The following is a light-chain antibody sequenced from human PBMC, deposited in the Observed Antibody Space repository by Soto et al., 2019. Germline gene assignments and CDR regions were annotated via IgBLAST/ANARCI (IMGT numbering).Light chain of an antibody. J-gene: IGLJ1*01. Sequence: QSVLTQPPSASGTPGQRVTISCSGNNSNIGSNTVDWYQQLPGTAPKLLIYSNNQRPSGVPDRFSGSKSGTSASLAISGLQSEDEADYYCAAWDDSLSGFYVFGTGTKVTVL. CDR1: NSNIGSNT. CDR2: SNN. V-gene: IGLV1-44*01. CDR3: AAWDDSLSGFYV.